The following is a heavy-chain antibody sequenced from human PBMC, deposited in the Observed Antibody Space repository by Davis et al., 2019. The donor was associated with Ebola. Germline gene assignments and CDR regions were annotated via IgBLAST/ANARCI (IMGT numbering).Heavy chain of an antibody. CDR2: INPSGGST. CDR3: ARDPPYYDSSGYYSRFDY. V-gene: IGHV1-46*03. CDR1: GYTFTSYY. D-gene: IGHD3-22*01. Sequence: ASVKVSCKASGYTFTSYYMHWVRQAPGQGLEWMGIINPSGGSTSYAQKFQGRVTMTRDTSTSTVYMELSSLRSEDTAVYYCARDPPYYDSSGYYSRFDYWGQGTLVTVSS. J-gene: IGHJ4*02.